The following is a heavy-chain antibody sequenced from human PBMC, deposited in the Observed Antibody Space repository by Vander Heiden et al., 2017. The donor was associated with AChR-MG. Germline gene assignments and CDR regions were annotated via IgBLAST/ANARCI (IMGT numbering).Heavy chain of an antibody. V-gene: IGHV3-74*01. CDR3: VRGLGDF. Sequence: EVPLVASGGGLVQPGGSLRLSCAATGFTFRTDWMHWVRQVPGKGLVWVSRINSDGTLIAYADSVKGRFTITRDNAKNTLYLQMNSLRDEDTAVYYCVRGLGDFWGQGTLVTVSS. CDR1: GFTFRTDW. CDR2: INSDGTLI. J-gene: IGHJ4*02.